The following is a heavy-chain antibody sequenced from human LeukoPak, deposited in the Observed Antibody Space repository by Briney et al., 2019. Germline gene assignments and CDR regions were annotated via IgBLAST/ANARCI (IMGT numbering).Heavy chain of an antibody. V-gene: IGHV3-33*01. CDR1: GLTFSSYG. J-gene: IGHJ4*02. D-gene: IGHD3-10*01. Sequence: GGSLRLSCAASGLTFSSYGMHWVRQAPGKGLEWVAVIWYDGSNKYYADSVKGRFTISRDNSKNTLYLQMNSLRAEDTAVYYCASSGRFYGSGSTLDYWGQGTLVTVSS. CDR3: ASSGRFYGSGSTLDY. CDR2: IWYDGSNK.